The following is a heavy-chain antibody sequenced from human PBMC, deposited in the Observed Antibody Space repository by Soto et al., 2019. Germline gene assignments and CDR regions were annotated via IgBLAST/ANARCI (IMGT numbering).Heavy chain of an antibody. CDR1: GGSISSYY. D-gene: IGHD3-10*01. Sequence: QVQLQESGPGLVKPSETLSLTCTVSGGSISSYYWSWIRQPPGKGLEWIGYIYYSGSTNYNPSLRGRVTISVDTSKNRFSQKLSSVTAAATAVYYCARRYGVAFDIWGQGTMVTVSS. CDR3: ARRYGVAFDI. J-gene: IGHJ3*02. V-gene: IGHV4-59*08. CDR2: IYYSGST.